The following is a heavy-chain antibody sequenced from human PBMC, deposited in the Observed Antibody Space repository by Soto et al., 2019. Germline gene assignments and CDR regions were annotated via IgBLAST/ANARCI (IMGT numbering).Heavy chain of an antibody. CDR3: VRGGCSSPGGIAAS. CDR2: ISSSGASI. CDR1: GFTFSDYY. D-gene: IGHD6-13*01. J-gene: IGHJ4*02. Sequence: GGSLRLSCAASGFTFSDYYMSLIRRAPGKGLEWVSYISSSGASIYFADSVKGRFTISRDNAENSLSLQMNSLRAEDTAVYYCVRGGCSSPGGIAASGGQGTRVTVS. V-gene: IGHV3-11*01.